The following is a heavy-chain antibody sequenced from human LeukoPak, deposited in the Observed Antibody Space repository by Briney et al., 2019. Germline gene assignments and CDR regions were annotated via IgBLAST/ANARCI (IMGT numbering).Heavy chain of an antibody. CDR1: GFTFSSYS. Sequence: GGSLRLSCAASGFTFSSYSMNWVRQAPGKGLEWVSSISSSSSYIYYADSVKGRFTISRDNAKNSLYLQMKSLRAEDTAVYYCARGSSIVAAFDYWGQGTLVTVSS. D-gene: IGHD5-12*01. CDR2: ISSSSSYI. J-gene: IGHJ4*02. V-gene: IGHV3-21*01. CDR3: ARGSSIVAAFDY.